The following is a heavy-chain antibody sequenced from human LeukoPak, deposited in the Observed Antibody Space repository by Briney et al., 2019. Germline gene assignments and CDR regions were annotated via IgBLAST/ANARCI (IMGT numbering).Heavy chain of an antibody. CDR3: ARRGFDYYGSGRTFDY. CDR2: INHSGST. D-gene: IGHD3-10*01. V-gene: IGHV4-34*01. J-gene: IGHJ4*02. CDR1: GGSFGGYY. Sequence: PSETLSLTXAVYGGSFGGYYWSWIRQPPGKGLEWIGEINHSGSTNYNPSLKSRVTISVDTSKNQFSLKLSSVTAADTAVYYCARRGFDYYGSGRTFDYWGQGTLVTVSS.